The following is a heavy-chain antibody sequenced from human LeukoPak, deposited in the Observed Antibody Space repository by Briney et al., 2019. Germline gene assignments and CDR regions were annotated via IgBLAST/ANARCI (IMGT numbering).Heavy chain of an antibody. J-gene: IGHJ4*02. CDR2: IYTGGTT. CDR1: GFTVSGTY. CDR3: ARDQATSGGGLDS. V-gene: IGHV3-53*01. D-gene: IGHD3-16*01. Sequence: GGSLRLSCAASGFTVSGTYMRWVRQAPGKGLEWISAIYTGGTTYYSDSVEGRFTISRDKSKNTLYLHMDSLRVEDTAVYYCARDQATSGGGLDSWGQGTLVTVSS.